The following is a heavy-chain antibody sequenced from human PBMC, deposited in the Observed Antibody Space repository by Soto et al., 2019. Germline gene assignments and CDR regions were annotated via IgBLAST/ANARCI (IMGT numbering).Heavy chain of an antibody. CDR1: GYTFTSYG. Sequence: ASVKVSCKASGYTFTSYGISWVRQAPGQGLEWMGWISAYNGNTNYAQKLQGRVTMTTDTSTSAAYMELRSLRSDDTAVYYCAHGYCSGGSCYLNAFDIWGQGTMVTVSS. D-gene: IGHD2-15*01. J-gene: IGHJ3*02. CDR2: ISAYNGNT. CDR3: AHGYCSGGSCYLNAFDI. V-gene: IGHV1-18*01.